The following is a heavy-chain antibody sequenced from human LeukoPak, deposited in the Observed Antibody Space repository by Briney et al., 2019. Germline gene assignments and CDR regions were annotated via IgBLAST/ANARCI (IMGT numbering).Heavy chain of an antibody. D-gene: IGHD4-17*01. J-gene: IGHJ4*02. CDR1: GFTFSTSN. V-gene: IGHV3-48*01. CDR2: IGSRGRDI. CDR3: ASCPKHYGVFRRNYFDY. Sequence: GGSLRLSCAASGFTFSTSNMNWVRQPPGKGLEWVSYIGSRGRDIHYADSVKGRFTISRDNAKDSLYLQMNSLRAEDTAVYYCASCPKHYGVFRRNYFDYWGQGTLVTVSS.